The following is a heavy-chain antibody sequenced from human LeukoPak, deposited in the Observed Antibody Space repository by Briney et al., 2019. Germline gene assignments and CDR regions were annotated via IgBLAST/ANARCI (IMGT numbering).Heavy chain of an antibody. CDR2: IYSAGSGGST. CDR1: GFTVSSNY. V-gene: IGHV3-53*01. J-gene: IGHJ4*02. Sequence: GGSLRLSCAVSGFTVSSNYMSWVRQAPGKGLEWVSVIYSAGSGGSTYYADSVKGRFTISRDNSKNTLYLQMNSLRAEDTAVYYCARTDYGDYVSLGVVYWGQGTLVTVSS. D-gene: IGHD4-17*01. CDR3: ARTDYGDYVSLGVVY.